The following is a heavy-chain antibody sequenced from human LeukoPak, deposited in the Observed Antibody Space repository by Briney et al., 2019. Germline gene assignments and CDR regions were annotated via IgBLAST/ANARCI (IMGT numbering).Heavy chain of an antibody. J-gene: IGHJ4*02. D-gene: IGHD2-21*02. Sequence: GASVKVSCKVSGYTLTELSMHWVRQAPGKGLEWMGGFDPEDGETIYAQKFQGRVTMTEDTSTDTAYMELSSLRSEDTAVYYCATDLVYCGGDCYLGYWGQGTLVTVSS. V-gene: IGHV1-24*01. CDR1: GYTLTELS. CDR2: FDPEDGET. CDR3: ATDLVYCGGDCYLGY.